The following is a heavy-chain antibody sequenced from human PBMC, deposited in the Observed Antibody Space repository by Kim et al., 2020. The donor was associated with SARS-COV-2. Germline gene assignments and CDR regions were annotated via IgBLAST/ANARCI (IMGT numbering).Heavy chain of an antibody. V-gene: IGHV4-34*01. CDR2: INHSGST. Sequence: SETLSLTCAVYGGSFSGYYWSWIRQPPGKGLEWIGEINHSGSTNYNPSLKIRVTISVDTSKNQFSLKLSSVTAADTAVYYCARGLLVYCSSTSCYANNWFDPWGQGTLVTVSS. D-gene: IGHD2-2*01. J-gene: IGHJ5*02. CDR3: ARGLLVYCSSTSCYANNWFDP. CDR1: GGSFSGYY.